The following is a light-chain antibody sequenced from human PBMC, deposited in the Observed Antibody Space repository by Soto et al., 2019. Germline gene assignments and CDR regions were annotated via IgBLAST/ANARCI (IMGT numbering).Light chain of an antibody. CDR2: DVV. Sequence: QSVVTQPASVSGSPGQSITISCTGSSSDVGGHNSVAWYQHNPGKAPKLMIYDVVSRPSGVSSRFSGSRSGNTASLSISGLQAEDEADYYCSSYTSSSTLVFGTGTKVTVL. CDR3: SSYTSSSTLV. V-gene: IGLV2-14*01. J-gene: IGLJ1*01. CDR1: SSDVGGHNS.